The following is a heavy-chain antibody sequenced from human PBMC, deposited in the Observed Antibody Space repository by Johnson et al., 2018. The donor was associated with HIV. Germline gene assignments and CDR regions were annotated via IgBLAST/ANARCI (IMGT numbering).Heavy chain of an antibody. CDR2: ISSSGNTI. V-gene: IGHV3-11*01. CDR1: GFTFSDYY. D-gene: IGHD3-22*01. J-gene: IGHJ3*02. Sequence: QVQLVESGGGLVKPGGSLRLSCAASGFTFSDYYMSWIRQAPGKGLEWVSYISSSGNTIYYADSVKGRFTISRDNAKNSLYLQMNSLRAEDTALYYCARDRRNYDDSSGYPDYDAFDIWGQGTMVTVSS. CDR3: ARDRRNYDDSSGYPDYDAFDI.